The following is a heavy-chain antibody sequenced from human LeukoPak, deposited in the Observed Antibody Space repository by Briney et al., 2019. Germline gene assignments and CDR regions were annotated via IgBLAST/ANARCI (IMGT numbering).Heavy chain of an antibody. D-gene: IGHD2-2*01. CDR3: ARALIVVVPAALKRTYNWFDP. V-gene: IGHV4-34*01. CDR1: GGSFSGYY. CDR2: INHSGST. Sequence: PSETLSLTCAVYGGSFSGYYWSWIRQPPGKGLEWIGEINHSGSTNYNPSLKSRVTISVDTSKNQFSLKLSPVTAADTAVYYCARALIVVVPAALKRTYNWFDPWGQGTLVTVSS. J-gene: IGHJ5*02.